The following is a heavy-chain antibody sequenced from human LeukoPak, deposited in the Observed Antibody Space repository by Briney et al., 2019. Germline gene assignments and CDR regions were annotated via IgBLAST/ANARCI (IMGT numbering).Heavy chain of an antibody. Sequence: QTGGSLRLSCAASGFTFSSCAMSWVRQAPGKGLEWVANIKQDGSEKYYVDSVKGRFTISRDNAKNSLYLQMNSLRAEDTAVYYCARAEGDYSGEGHGMDVWGQGTTVTVSS. D-gene: IGHD4/OR15-4a*01. CDR1: GFTFSSCA. CDR2: IKQDGSEK. CDR3: ARAEGDYSGEGHGMDV. V-gene: IGHV3-7*03. J-gene: IGHJ6*02.